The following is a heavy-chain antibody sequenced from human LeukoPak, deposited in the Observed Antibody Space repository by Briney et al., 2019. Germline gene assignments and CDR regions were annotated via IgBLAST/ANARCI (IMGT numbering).Heavy chain of an antibody. D-gene: IGHD6-25*01. Sequence: ASVKVSCKASGGTFSSYAISWVRQAPGQGLEWMGGIIPIFGTANYAQEFQGRVTITADESTSTAYMELSSLRSEDTAVYYCRMGSDDYYYGMDVWGQGTTVTVS. J-gene: IGHJ6*02. CDR2: IIPIFGTA. CDR3: RMGSDDYYYGMDV. CDR1: GGTFSSYA. V-gene: IGHV1-69*13.